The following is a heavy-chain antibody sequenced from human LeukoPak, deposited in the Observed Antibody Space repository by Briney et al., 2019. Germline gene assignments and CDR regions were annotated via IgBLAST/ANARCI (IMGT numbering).Heavy chain of an antibody. CDR3: ARDQIIVATILDYYYGMDV. J-gene: IGHJ6*02. D-gene: IGHD5-12*01. Sequence: PGKSLRLSCTASGFTFSDYGMHWVRQPPGKGLEWVAIIWYDGSNKKYEDSVKGRFTISRDNSKNTLYLQMNSLRAEDTAVYYCARDQIIVATILDYYYGMDVWGQGTTVTVSS. CDR2: IWYDGSNK. V-gene: IGHV3-33*01. CDR1: GFTFSDYG.